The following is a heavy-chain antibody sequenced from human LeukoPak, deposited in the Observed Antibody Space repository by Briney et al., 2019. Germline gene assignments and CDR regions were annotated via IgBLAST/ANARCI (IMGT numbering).Heavy chain of an antibody. CDR3: ARGRGARSSRWYNWFDP. CDR1: GGSFSAYY. D-gene: IGHD6-13*01. Sequence: SETLSLTCAVYGGSFSAYYWSWIRQPPGKGPEWIGEINHSGSTNYNPSLKSRVTISIDTSKNQFSLEMSSVTAADTAVYYCARGRGARSSRWYNWFDPWGQGTLVTASS. J-gene: IGHJ5*02. CDR2: INHSGST. V-gene: IGHV4-34*01.